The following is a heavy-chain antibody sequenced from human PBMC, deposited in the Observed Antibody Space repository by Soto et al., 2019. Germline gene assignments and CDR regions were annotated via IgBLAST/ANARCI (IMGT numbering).Heavy chain of an antibody. J-gene: IGHJ2*01. CDR3: ARIPQIAVSGTRFGYFDL. D-gene: IGHD6-19*01. CDR1: GFTFSSYG. V-gene: IGHV3-33*01. Sequence: QVQLEESGGGVVQPGRSLRLSCAASGFTFSSYGMHWVRQAPGKGLEWVAVIWYDGSNKYYADSVKGRFTISRDNSKNTLDLQMNSLRDDDTAVYYCARIPQIAVSGTRFGYFDLWGRGTLVSVSS. CDR2: IWYDGSNK.